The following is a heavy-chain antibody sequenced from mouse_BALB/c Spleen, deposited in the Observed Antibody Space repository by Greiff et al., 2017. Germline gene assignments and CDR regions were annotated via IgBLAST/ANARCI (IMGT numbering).Heavy chain of an antibody. CDR2: ISSGSSTI. J-gene: IGHJ4*01. Sequence: EVKLVESGGGLVQPGGSRKLSCAASGFTFSSFGMHWVRQAPEKGLEWVAYISSGSSTIYYADTVKGRFTISRDNPENTLFLQMTSLRSEDTAMYYCASWVGGLYAMDYWGQGTSVTVSS. V-gene: IGHV5-17*02. D-gene: IGHD1-1*02. CDR3: ASWVGGLYAMDY. CDR1: GFTFSSFG.